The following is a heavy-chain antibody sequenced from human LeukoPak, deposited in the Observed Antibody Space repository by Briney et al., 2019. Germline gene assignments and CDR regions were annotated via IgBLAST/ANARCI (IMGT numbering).Heavy chain of an antibody. V-gene: IGHV1-69*13. Sequence: SVKVSCKASGGTFSSYAISWVRQASGQGLEWTGGIIPIFGTASYAQKFQGRVTITADESTSTAYMELSSLRSEDTAVYYCARVRYDSSGGSDGTYYYYGMDVWGQGTTVTVSS. D-gene: IGHD3-22*01. CDR2: IIPIFGTA. CDR1: GGTFSSYA. J-gene: IGHJ6*02. CDR3: ARVRYDSSGGSDGTYYYYGMDV.